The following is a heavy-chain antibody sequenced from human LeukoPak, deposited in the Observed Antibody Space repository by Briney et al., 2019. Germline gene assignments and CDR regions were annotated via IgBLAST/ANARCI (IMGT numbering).Heavy chain of an antibody. CDR3: ARDFMITFGGVSYYYYGMDV. CDR2: ISSSGSTI. Sequence: GGSLRLSCAASGFTFSDYYMSWIRQAPGKGLEWVSYISSSGSTIYYADSVKGRFTISRDNAKNSLYLQMNSLRDEDTAVYYCARDFMITFGGVSYYYYGMDVWGQGTTVTVSS. J-gene: IGHJ6*02. V-gene: IGHV3-11*04. D-gene: IGHD3-16*01. CDR1: GFTFSDYY.